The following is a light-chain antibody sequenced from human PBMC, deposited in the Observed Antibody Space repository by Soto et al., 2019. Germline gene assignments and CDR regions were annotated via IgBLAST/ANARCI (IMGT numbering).Light chain of an antibody. Sequence: TGLTQSPGTRALYPGERATLSCRASQSVSSYLAWYQQKPGQAPRLLIYDASNRATGIPDRFSGSGSGTDFTLPITRLAPEDSPVYYCQPYASSGTFARGTKVDIK. V-gene: IGKV3-20*01. J-gene: IGKJ1*01. CDR1: QSVSSY. CDR2: DAS. CDR3: QPYASSGT.